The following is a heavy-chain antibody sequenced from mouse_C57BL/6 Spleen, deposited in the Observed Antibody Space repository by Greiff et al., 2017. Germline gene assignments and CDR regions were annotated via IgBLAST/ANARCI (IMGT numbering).Heavy chain of an antibody. Sequence: EVKVVESGGGLVQSGRSLRLSCATSGFTFSDFYMEWVRQAPGKGLEWIAASRNKANDYTTEYSASVKGRFIVSRDTSQSILYLQMNALRAEDTAIYYCSRDAGPGGAMGYWGQRASGTVSS. CDR1: GFTFSDFY. J-gene: IGHJ4*01. V-gene: IGHV7-1*01. CDR3: SRDAGPGGAMGY. CDR2: SRNKANDYTT.